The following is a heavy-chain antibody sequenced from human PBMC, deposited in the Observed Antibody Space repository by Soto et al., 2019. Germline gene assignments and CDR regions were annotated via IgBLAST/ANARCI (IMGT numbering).Heavy chain of an antibody. D-gene: IGHD4-17*01. CDR2: ISGGGSTT. CDR1: GFSINNFA. CDR3: AKDPLYGGHSVRYFDL. V-gene: IGHV3-23*01. Sequence: GGSLRLSCTASGFSINNFAMNWVRQGPGKGLEWVSSISGGGSTTYYADSVKGRFTISRDNSRNTLYLQVSSLRVEDTAIYYCAKDPLYGGHSVRYFDLWGRGALVTVSS. J-gene: IGHJ2*01.